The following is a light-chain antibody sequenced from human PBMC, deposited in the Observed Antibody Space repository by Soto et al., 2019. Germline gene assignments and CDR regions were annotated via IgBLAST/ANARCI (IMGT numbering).Light chain of an antibody. V-gene: IGLV2-14*01. CDR1: SSDVGGYNY. CDR2: EVS. Sequence: QSALTQPASVSGSPGQSITISCTGTSSDVGGYNYVSWYQQHPDKAPKLILYEVSNRPSGVSNRFSGSKSGNTASLTISGLQTEDGADYYCLSYAGTNARLRVFGTGTKVTVL. J-gene: IGLJ1*01. CDR3: LSYAGTNARLRV.